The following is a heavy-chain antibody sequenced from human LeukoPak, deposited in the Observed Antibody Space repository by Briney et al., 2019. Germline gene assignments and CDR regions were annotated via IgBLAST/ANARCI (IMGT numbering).Heavy chain of an antibody. V-gene: IGHV1-69*13. CDR1: GGTFSSYA. J-gene: IGHJ4*02. CDR3: ARAGYCSSTSCPIDY. CDR2: IIPIFGTA. Sequence: SVKVSCKASGGTFSSYAISWVRQAPGQGLEWMGGIIPIFGTANYAQKFQGRVTITADESTSTAYMELSSLRSEDTAVYYCARAGYCSSTSCPIDYWGQGTLVTVSS. D-gene: IGHD2-2*01.